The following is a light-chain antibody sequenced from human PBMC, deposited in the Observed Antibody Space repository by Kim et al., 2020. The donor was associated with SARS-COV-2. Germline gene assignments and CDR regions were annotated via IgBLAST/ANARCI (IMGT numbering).Light chain of an antibody. CDR1: SSDVGAYNY. CDR3: TSYTTISTRV. Sequence: QSVLTQPASVSGSPGQSITISCTGTSSDVGAYNYVSWYQQHPGKAPKVMIYDVSNRPSGVSNRFSGSKSGNTASLTISGLQAEDEADYYCTSYTTISTRVFGTGTKVTVL. V-gene: IGLV2-14*03. CDR2: DVS. J-gene: IGLJ1*01.